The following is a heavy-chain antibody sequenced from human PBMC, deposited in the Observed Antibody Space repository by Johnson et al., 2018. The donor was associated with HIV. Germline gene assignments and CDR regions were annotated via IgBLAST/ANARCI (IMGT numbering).Heavy chain of an antibody. V-gene: IGHV3-30-3*01. CDR3: ASGTNYNFWSGYYGAVDI. Sequence: QVQLVESGGGVVQPGRSLRLSCAASGFTFSSYAMHWVRQAPGKGLEWVAVISYDGSNKYYADSVKGRFTISRDNSKNTLYLQMNSLRAEDTAVYYCASGTNYNFWSGYYGAVDIWGQGTMVTVSS. D-gene: IGHD3-3*01. J-gene: IGHJ3*02. CDR2: ISYDGSNK. CDR1: GFTFSSYA.